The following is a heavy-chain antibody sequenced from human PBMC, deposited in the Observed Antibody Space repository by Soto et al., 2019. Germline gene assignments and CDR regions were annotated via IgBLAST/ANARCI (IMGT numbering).Heavy chain of an antibody. V-gene: IGHV3-48*01. CDR1: GFTFSSYS. CDR2: ISSSSSTI. CDR3: ARESLTIFGVVNYFDY. D-gene: IGHD3-3*01. J-gene: IGHJ4*02. Sequence: GGSLRLSCAASGFTFSSYSMNWVLQAPGKGLEWVSYISSSSSTIYYADSVKGRFTISRDNAKNSLYLQMNSLRAEDTAVYYCARESLTIFGVVNYFDYWGQGTLVTVSS.